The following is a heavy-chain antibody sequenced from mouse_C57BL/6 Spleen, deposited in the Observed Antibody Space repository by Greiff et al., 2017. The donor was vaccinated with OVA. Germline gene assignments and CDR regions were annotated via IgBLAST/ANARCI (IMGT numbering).Heavy chain of an antibody. D-gene: IGHD2-3*01. Sequence: QVQLQQPGAELVRPGTSVKLSCKASGYTFTSYWMHWVKQRPGQGLEWIGVIDPSDSYTNYNQKFKGKATLTVDTSSSTAYMQLSSLTSEDSAVYYCARWLLGAMDYWGQGTSVTVSS. CDR3: ARWLLGAMDY. J-gene: IGHJ4*01. CDR1: GYTFTSYW. V-gene: IGHV1-59*01. CDR2: IDPSDSYT.